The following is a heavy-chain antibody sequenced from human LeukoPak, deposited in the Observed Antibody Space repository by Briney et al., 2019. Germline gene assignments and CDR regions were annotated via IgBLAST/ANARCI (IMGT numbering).Heavy chain of an antibody. V-gene: IGHV3-48*03. Sequence: GGSLRLSCAASGFTFSSYEMNWVRQAPGKGLEWLSYISSSGSIVYYADSVKGRFTISRDNAKISLYLQMNSLRAEDTAIYYCARRNFVSGSPSGGYWGQGTLVTVSS. J-gene: IGHJ4*02. CDR3: ARRNFVSGSPSGGY. CDR1: GFTFSSYE. D-gene: IGHD3-10*01. CDR2: ISSSGSIV.